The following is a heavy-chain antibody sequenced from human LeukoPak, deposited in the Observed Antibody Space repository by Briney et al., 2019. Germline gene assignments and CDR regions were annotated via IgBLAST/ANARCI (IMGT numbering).Heavy chain of an antibody. CDR3: ARGRGRTPYGSGSYYNSPSPYMDV. D-gene: IGHD3-10*01. CDR1: GGSISSSSYY. V-gene: IGHV4-39*01. Sequence: SETLSLTCTVSGGSISSSSYYWGWIRQPPGKGLEWIGSIYYSGSTYNNPSLKSRVTISVDTSKNQFPLKLSSVTAADTAVYYCARGRGRTPYGSGSYYNSPSPYMDVWGKGTTVTVSS. J-gene: IGHJ6*03. CDR2: IYYSGST.